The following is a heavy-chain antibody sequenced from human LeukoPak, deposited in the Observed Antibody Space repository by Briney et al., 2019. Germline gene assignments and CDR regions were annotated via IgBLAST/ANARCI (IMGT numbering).Heavy chain of an antibody. V-gene: IGHV4-34*01. D-gene: IGHD3-10*01. J-gene: IGHJ4*02. CDR3: ARARKYYYGSGSIKNPHFDY. CDR2: INHSGST. Sequence: SETLSLTCAVYGGSFSGYYWSWTRQPPGKGLEWIGEINHSGSTNYNPSLKSRVTISVDTSKNQFSLKLSSVTAADTAVYYCARARKYYYGSGSIKNPHFDYWGQGTLVTVSS. CDR1: GGSFSGYY.